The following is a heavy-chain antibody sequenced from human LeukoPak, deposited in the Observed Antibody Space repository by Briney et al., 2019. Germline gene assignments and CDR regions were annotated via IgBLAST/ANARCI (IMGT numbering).Heavy chain of an antibody. Sequence: SETLSLTCTVSGGSISSYYWSWIRQPAGKGLEWIGRIYTSGSTNYNPSLKSRVTMSVDTSKNQFSLKLSSVTAADTAVYYCAREFYCSGGICYDYWGQGTLVTVSS. D-gene: IGHD2-15*01. CDR3: AREFYCSGGICYDY. CDR1: GGSISSYY. J-gene: IGHJ4*02. V-gene: IGHV4-4*07. CDR2: IYTSGST.